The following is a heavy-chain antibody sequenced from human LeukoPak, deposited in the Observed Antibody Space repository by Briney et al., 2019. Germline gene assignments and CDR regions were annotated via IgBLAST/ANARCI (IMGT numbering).Heavy chain of an antibody. CDR2: ISSSGSTI. J-gene: IGHJ4*02. CDR1: GFTFSDYY. D-gene: IGHD2-21*02. V-gene: IGHV3-11*01. Sequence: GGSLRLSCAASGFTFSDYYMSWIRQAPGKGLEWVSYISSSGSTIYYADSVKGRFTISRDNAKNSLYLQVNSLRAEDTAVYYCARGAPTCGGDCYSGIGAIDYWGQGTLVTVSS. CDR3: ARGAPTCGGDCYSGIGAIDY.